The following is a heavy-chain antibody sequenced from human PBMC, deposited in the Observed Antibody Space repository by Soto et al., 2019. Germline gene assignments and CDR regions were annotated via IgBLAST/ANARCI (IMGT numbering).Heavy chain of an antibody. V-gene: IGHV1-69*06. Sequence: QVQVVQSGAEVKKPGSSVKISCKASGRIVSSFPTSLVRQVPGQGLEWMGGVISASVSVTYAPKYQGRVTMTALNSAGIGYMEVTSLTTEDTDIYYCERVGSRDAYTYVVDQWGPGNMVTVSS. D-gene: IGHD5-18*01. J-gene: IGHJ1*01. CDR3: ERVGSRDAYTYVVDQ. CDR2: VISASVSV. CDR1: GRIVSSFP.